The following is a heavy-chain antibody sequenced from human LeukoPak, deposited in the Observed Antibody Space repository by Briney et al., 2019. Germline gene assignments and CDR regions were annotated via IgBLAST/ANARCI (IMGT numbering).Heavy chain of an antibody. CDR3: VKVSDGDYYFDY. J-gene: IGHJ4*02. CDR2: IKQDGSEK. Sequence: GGSLRLSCAASGFTFSSYWMSWVRQAPGKGLEWVANIKQDGSEKYYVDSVKGRFTISRDNAKNSLYLQMNSLRAEDTAMYYCVKVSDGDYYFDYWGQGTLVTVSS. V-gene: IGHV3-7*01. CDR1: GFTFSSYW. D-gene: IGHD4-17*01.